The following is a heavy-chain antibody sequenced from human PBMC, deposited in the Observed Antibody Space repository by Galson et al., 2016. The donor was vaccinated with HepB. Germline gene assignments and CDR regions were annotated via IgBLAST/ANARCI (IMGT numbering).Heavy chain of an antibody. CDR1: GGTFSSYA. CDR2: IIPILGIA. CDR3: ARATRTYYDFWSGYLGYYYGMDV. J-gene: IGHJ6*02. Sequence: SVKVSCKASGGTFSSYAISWVRQAPGQGLEWMGRIIPILGIANYAQKFQGRVTITADKSTSTAYMELSSLRSEDTAVYYCARATRTYYDFWSGYLGYYYGMDVWGHGTLVTVSS. V-gene: IGHV1-69*04. D-gene: IGHD3-3*01.